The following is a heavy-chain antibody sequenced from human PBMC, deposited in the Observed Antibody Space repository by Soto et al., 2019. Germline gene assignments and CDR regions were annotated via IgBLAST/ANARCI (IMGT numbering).Heavy chain of an antibody. CDR2: INAGNGNT. CDR1: GYTFTSYA. D-gene: IGHD6-13*01. V-gene: IGHV1-3*01. J-gene: IGHJ5*02. Sequence: QVQLVQSGAEVKKPGASVKVSCKASGYTFTSYAMHWVRQAPGQRLEGMGWINAGNGNTKYSQKFQGRVTITRDTSASTAYMELSSLRSEDTAVYYCARGPVKAAANNWFDPWGQGTLVTVSS. CDR3: ARGPVKAAANNWFDP.